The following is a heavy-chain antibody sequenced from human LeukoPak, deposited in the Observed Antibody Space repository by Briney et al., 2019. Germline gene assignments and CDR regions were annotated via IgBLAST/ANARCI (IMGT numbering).Heavy chain of an antibody. Sequence: GASVKVSCKASGYPFTSYYMHWVRQAPGQGLEWMGIINPSGGSTSYAQKFQGRVTMTRDTSTSTVYMELSSLRSDDTAVYYCAAVAGTALFDYWGQGTLVTVSS. CDR2: INPSGGST. CDR3: AAVAGTALFDY. CDR1: GYPFTSYY. V-gene: IGHV1-46*01. J-gene: IGHJ4*02. D-gene: IGHD6-19*01.